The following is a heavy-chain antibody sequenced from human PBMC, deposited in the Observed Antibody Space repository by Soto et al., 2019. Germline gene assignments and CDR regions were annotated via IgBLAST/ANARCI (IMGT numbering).Heavy chain of an antibody. CDR1: GGSISTVGHY. J-gene: IGHJ4*02. Sequence: SETPSLTCSVSGGSISTVGHYWTWIRQPPGKGLEWIGSIYHTGSTYYSKSLRSRLTMSVDTSKSQFSLRLSSVTAADTAVYYCARENGNLRSSNCDYWGQGRLVTVAS. V-gene: IGHV4-31*03. CDR2: IYHTGST. CDR3: ARENGNLRSSNCDY. D-gene: IGHD6-13*01.